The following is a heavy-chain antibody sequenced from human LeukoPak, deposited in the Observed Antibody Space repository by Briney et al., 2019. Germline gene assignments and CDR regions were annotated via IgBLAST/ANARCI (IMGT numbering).Heavy chain of an antibody. CDR2: FYYSGSP. V-gene: IGHV4-39*07. D-gene: IGHD5-18*01. CDR3: ARLDTAMAPDY. CDR1: GGSISSTSYY. Sequence: SETLSLTCTVSGGSISSTSYYWGWIRQPPGKGLEWIGSFYYSGSPKYNPSLKSRVTLSLDTSKNQFSLRLTSVTAADTAVYYGARLDTAMAPDYWGQGTLVTVSS. J-gene: IGHJ4*02.